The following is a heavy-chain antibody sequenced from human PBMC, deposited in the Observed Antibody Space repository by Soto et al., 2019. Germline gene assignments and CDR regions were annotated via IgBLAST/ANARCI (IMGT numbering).Heavy chain of an antibody. D-gene: IGHD6-13*01. CDR2: INPSGGST. CDR3: AREGVAAAGTRSTILYFYYYMDV. Sequence: ASVKVSCKASGYTFTSYYMHWVRQAPGQGLEWVGIINPSGGSTRSAQKFQGRVTMTRDTSTNTVYVELSSLRSEDTAVYYCAREGVAAAGTRSTILYFYYYMDVWGKGTTVTVSS. CDR1: GYTFTSYY. V-gene: IGHV1-46*03. J-gene: IGHJ6*03.